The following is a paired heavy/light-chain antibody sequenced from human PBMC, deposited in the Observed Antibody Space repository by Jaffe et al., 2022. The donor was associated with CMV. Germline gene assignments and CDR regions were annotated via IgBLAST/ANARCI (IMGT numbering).Light chain of an antibody. Sequence: SYELTQPPSVSVSPGQTARITCSGDALPKQYAYWYQQKPGQAPVLVIYKDSERPSGIPERFSGSSSGTTVTLTISGVQAEDEADYYCQSADSSGTWVVFGGGTKLTVL. CDR1: ALPKQY. V-gene: IGLV3-25*03. J-gene: IGLJ2*01. CDR3: QSADSSGTWVV. CDR2: KDS.
Heavy chain of an antibody. J-gene: IGHJ6*02. CDR2: ISAYNGNT. CDR1: GYTFTSYG. D-gene: IGHD3-10*01. Sequence: QVQLVQSGAEVKKPGASVKVSCKASGYTFTSYGISWVRQAPGQGLEWMGWISAYNGNTNYAQKLQGRVTMTTDTSTSTAYMELRSLRSDDTAVYYCASGYYGSGRPNYYYYGMDVWGQGTTVTVSS. CDR3: ASGYYGSGRPNYYYYGMDV. V-gene: IGHV1-18*01.